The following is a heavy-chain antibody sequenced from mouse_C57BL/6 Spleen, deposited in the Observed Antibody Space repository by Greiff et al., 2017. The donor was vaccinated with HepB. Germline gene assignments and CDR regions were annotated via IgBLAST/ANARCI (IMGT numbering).Heavy chain of an antibody. CDR3: ARRGILYWDY. CDR2: IYPGDGDT. J-gene: IGHJ2*01. D-gene: IGHD1-1*01. Sequence: VQRVESGPELVKPGASVKISCKASGYAFSSSWMNWVKQRPGKGLEWIGRIYPGDGDTNYNGKFKGKATLTADKSSSTAYMQLSSLTSEDSAVYFCARRGILYWDYWGQGTTLTVSS. CDR1: GYAFSSSW. V-gene: IGHV1-82*01.